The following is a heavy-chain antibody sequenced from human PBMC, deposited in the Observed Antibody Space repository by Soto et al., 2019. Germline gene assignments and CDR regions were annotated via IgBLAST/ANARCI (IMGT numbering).Heavy chain of an antibody. V-gene: IGHV1-3*01. J-gene: IGHJ4*02. CDR1: GYTFTSYA. Sequence: ASVKVSCKASGYTFTSYAIHWVRQAPGQRLEWMGWINAGNGNTKYAQKFQGRVTITRDKSTSTAYMELSSLRSEDTAVYYCARVDTAMVEVGYFDYWGQGTLVTVSS. CDR2: INAGNGNT. D-gene: IGHD5-18*01. CDR3: ARVDTAMVEVGYFDY.